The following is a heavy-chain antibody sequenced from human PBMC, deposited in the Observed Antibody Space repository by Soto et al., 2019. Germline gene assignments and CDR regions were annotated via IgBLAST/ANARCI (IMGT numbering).Heavy chain of an antibody. CDR2: IFYSGTT. CDR1: RAFINSGGFY. CDR3: ARGVLY. Sequence: PSETLSLTCSVSRAFINSGGFYYSWIRQPPGKGLEWIGNIFYSGTTYYNPSLKSRVTISVDTSKNQFSLKLSSVTAADTAVYFCARGVLYWGQGTLVTVSS. D-gene: IGHD1-1*01. V-gene: IGHV4-31*03. J-gene: IGHJ4*02.